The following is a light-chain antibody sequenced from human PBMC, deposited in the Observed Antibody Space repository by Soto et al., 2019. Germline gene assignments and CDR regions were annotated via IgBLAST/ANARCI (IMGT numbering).Light chain of an antibody. J-gene: IGLJ2*01. V-gene: IGLV1-40*01. Sequence: QSVLTQPPSVSGAPGQRVTISCTGSSSNIGAGYDVHWYQQLPGTAPKLLIYGNSNRPSVVPDRFSGSKSGTSASLAITGLRAEDEADYYCQSYDSSLSGAVVFGGGTKLTVL. CDR2: GNS. CDR3: QSYDSSLSGAVV. CDR1: SSNIGAGYD.